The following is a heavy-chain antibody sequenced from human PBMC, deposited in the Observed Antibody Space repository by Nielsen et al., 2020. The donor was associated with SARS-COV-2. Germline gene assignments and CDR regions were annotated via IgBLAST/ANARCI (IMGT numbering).Heavy chain of an antibody. V-gene: IGHV3-21*01. CDR2: ISGDSNYI. J-gene: IGHJ4*02. Sequence: ESLKISCAASGFTFSNAWMNWVRQAPGKGLEWVASISGDSNYIFYSELVKGRFTMSRDNGKNSLYLQMNTLRSEDTALYYCTRGFYSQSDCWGQGTLVTVSS. CDR3: TRGFYSQSDC. D-gene: IGHD2-15*01. CDR1: GFTFSNAW.